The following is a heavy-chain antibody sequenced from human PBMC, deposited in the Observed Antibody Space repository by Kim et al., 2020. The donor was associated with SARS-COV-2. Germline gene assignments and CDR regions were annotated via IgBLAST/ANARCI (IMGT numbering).Heavy chain of an antibody. CDR3: ARPTSRSLSGVDFDY. D-gene: IGHD5-12*01. V-gene: IGHV3-30*04. J-gene: IGHJ4*02. Sequence: GGSLRLSCAASGFTFSSYAMHWVRQAPGKGLEWVAVISYDASNKYYAYSVKGRFTISRDNSKNTLYLQLHSQRAEDTAVYYCARPTSRSLSGVDFDYWGQGTLVTVSS. CDR2: ISYDASNK. CDR1: GFTFSSYA.